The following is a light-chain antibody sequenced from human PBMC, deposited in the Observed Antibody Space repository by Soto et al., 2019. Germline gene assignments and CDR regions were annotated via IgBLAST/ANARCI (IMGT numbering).Light chain of an antibody. CDR1: QSVSSN. CDR3: QQYNNWPPLLT. J-gene: IGKJ4*01. Sequence: EIVMTQSPATLSVSPGERATLSCRASQSVSSNLAWYQQKPGQAPRLLIYGASTRATGIPARFSGSGSGTEFTLTISSLQSGDFAVYYCQQYNNWPPLLTFGGGTKVDIK. CDR2: GAS. V-gene: IGKV3-15*01.